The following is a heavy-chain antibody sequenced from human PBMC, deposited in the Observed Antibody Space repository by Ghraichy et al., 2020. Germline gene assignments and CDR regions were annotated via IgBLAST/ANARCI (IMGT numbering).Heavy chain of an antibody. D-gene: IGHD1-7*01. CDR3: ARYLVELRYYYGMDV. Sequence: GESLNISCAASGFTFSSYWMSWVRQAPGKGLEWVANIKQDGSEKYYVDSVKGRFTISRDNAKNSLYLQMNSLRAEDTAVYYCARYLVELRYYYGMDVWGQGTTVTVSS. V-gene: IGHV3-7*03. J-gene: IGHJ6*02. CDR2: IKQDGSEK. CDR1: GFTFSSYW.